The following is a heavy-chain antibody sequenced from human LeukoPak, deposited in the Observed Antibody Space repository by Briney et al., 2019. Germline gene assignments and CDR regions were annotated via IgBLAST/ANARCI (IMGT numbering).Heavy chain of an antibody. D-gene: IGHD3-10*01. CDR3: ARPYGSGSYFDY. CDR2: IYYSGST. J-gene: IGHJ4*02. Sequence: SETLSLTCIVSGGSISNYYWSWIRQPPGKGLEWIGYIYYSGSTNYNPSLKSRVTISVDTSKNQFSLKLSSVTAADTAVYYCARPYGSGSYFDYWGQGTLVTVSS. V-gene: IGHV4-59*08. CDR1: GGSISNYY.